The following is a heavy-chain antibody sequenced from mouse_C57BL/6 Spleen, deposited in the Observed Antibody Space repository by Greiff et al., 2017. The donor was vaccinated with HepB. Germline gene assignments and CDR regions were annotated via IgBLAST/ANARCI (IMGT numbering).Heavy chain of an antibody. CDR3: SITTVVATPYYFDY. CDR1: GFNIKDDY. J-gene: IGHJ2*01. Sequence: EVQLQQSGAELVRPGASVKLSCTASGFNIKDDYMHWVKQRPEQGLEWIGWIDPENGDTEYASKFQGKATITADTSSTTAYLQLSSLTSEDTAVYYCSITTVVATPYYFDYWGQGTTLTVSS. V-gene: IGHV14-4*01. D-gene: IGHD1-1*01. CDR2: IDPENGDT.